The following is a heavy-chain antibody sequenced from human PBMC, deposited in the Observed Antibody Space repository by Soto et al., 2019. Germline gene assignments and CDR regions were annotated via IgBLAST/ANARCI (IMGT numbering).Heavy chain of an antibody. Sequence: PWGSLRLSCAASGFTFSNYWMTWVRQAPGKGLEWVANIKEDGSGKHYVDSVKGRFTISRDNAKNSLYLQMNSLRVEDTAVYFCSRDVVVGAKALNYWGQGALVTVSS. J-gene: IGHJ4*02. V-gene: IGHV3-7*01. CDR1: GFTFSNYW. CDR3: SRDVVVGAKALNY. CDR2: IKEDGSGK. D-gene: IGHD2-15*01.